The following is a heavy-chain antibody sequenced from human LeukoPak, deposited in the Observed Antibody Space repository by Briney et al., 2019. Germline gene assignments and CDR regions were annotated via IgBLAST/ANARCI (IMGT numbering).Heavy chain of an antibody. D-gene: IGHD1-26*01. V-gene: IGHV1-2*02. CDR2: INPNSGGT. CDR3: ARLSSGSYTRGTFDI. Sequence: GASVKVSCKASGYTFTGYYMHWVRQAPGQGLEWMGWINPNSGGTNYAQMFQGRVTMTRDTSSNTVYMELSSLRYEDTAVYFCARLSSGSYTRGTFDIWGQGTLVTVSS. CDR1: GYTFTGYY. J-gene: IGHJ3*02.